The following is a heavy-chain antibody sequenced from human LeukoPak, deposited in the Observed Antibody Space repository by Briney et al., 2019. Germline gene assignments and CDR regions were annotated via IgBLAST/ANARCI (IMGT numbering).Heavy chain of an antibody. CDR1: GFTFDDYA. Sequence: GRSLRLSCAASGFTFDDYAMHWVRQAPGKGLEWVSGISWNSGSIAYADSVKGRFTISRDNAKNSLYLQMNSLRVEDMALYYCAARRGAAAGTDYFDDWGQGTLVTVSS. D-gene: IGHD6-13*01. V-gene: IGHV3-9*03. CDR2: ISWNSGSI. CDR3: AARRGAAAGTDYFDD. J-gene: IGHJ4*02.